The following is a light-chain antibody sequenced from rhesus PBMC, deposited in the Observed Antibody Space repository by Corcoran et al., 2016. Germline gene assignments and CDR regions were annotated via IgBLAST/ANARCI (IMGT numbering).Light chain of an antibody. V-gene: IGKV1-25*01. Sequence: DIQMTQSPSSLSASVGDRVTITCRASQGISSYLAWYQQKQGKAPKFLIYTASSLQSGVPSRFSGSGSGTDFTLTISSLQPEDFAAYYCQHHKSHPWTFGQGTKVEIK. CDR2: TAS. J-gene: IGKJ1*01. CDR3: QHHKSHPWT. CDR1: QGISSY.